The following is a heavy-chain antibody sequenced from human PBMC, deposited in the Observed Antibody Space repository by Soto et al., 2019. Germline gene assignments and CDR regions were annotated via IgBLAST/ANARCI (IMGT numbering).Heavy chain of an antibody. V-gene: IGHV4-59*01. J-gene: IGHJ4*02. Sequence: SETLSLTCTVSVGSISSYYWSWIRQPPGKGLEWIGYIYYSGSTNYNPSLESRVTISVDTSKNQFSLKLSSVTAADTAVYYCARVGIMITFGGVIDPHYFDYWGQGTLVTVSS. CDR2: IYYSGST. CDR1: VGSISSYY. CDR3: ARVGIMITFGGVIDPHYFDY. D-gene: IGHD3-16*02.